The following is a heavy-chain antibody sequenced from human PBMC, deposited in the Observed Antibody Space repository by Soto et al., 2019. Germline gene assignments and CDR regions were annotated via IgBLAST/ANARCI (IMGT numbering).Heavy chain of an antibody. CDR3: ARRYSSAFDI. Sequence: SETLSLTCTVSGGSINTQYYYWGWVRQPPGKGLEWIASIYYSGTTFFNPSLKSRVAISVDKSKNQFSLKLTSVTAADTAVYYCARRYSSAFDIWGQGTMVTVSS. V-gene: IGHV4-39*07. CDR1: GGSINTQYYY. D-gene: IGHD6-13*01. CDR2: IYYSGTT. J-gene: IGHJ3*02.